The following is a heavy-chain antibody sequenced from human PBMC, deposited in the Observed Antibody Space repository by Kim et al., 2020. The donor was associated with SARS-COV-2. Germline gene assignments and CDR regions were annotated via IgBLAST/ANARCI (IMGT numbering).Heavy chain of an antibody. CDR3: ARGPNRKITMVRGGTFDY. J-gene: IGHJ4*02. Sequence: NSRVTISVDTSKNQFSLKLSSVTAADTAVYYCARGPNRKITMVRGGTFDYWGQGTLVTVSS. D-gene: IGHD3-10*01. V-gene: IGHV4-34*01.